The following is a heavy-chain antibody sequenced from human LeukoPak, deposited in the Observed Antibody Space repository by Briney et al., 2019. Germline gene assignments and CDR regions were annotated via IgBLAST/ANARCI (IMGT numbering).Heavy chain of an antibody. CDR2: ITWNSGTI. D-gene: IGHD1-1*01. CDR1: GFTFDNYA. CDR3: AKVYVWNEYYFDY. V-gene: IGHV3-9*01. Sequence: PGGSLRLSCAASGFTFDNYAMHWVRQAPGKGLEWVSGITWNSGTIAYVDSMKGRFAISRDNARNSLYLQMNSLRAEDTAVYYCAKVYVWNEYYFDYWGQGTLVTVSS. J-gene: IGHJ4*02.